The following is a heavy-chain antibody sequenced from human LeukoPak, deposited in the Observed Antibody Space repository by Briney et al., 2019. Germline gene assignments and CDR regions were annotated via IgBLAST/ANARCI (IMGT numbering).Heavy chain of an antibody. J-gene: IGHJ6*03. Sequence: GASVKVSCKASGYTFTSYDINWVRQATGQGLEWMGWMNPNSGNTGYAQKFQGRVTMTRNTSISTAYMELSSLRSEDTAVYYCARGGGSSWVHYYYYYMDVWGKGTTVTISS. V-gene: IGHV1-8*01. CDR3: ARGGGSSWVHYYYYYMDV. CDR2: MNPNSGNT. CDR1: GYTFTSYD. D-gene: IGHD6-13*01.